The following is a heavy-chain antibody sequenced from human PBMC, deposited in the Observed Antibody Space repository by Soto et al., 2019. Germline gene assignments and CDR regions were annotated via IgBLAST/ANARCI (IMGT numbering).Heavy chain of an antibody. CDR2: TYYRSKWYS. CDR3: ARGSYYSGWV. J-gene: IGHJ4*02. Sequence: PSQTLSLTCAISGDSVSSTSTAWSWTRQSPSRGLEWLGRTYYRSKWYSDYAVSVKSRITINPDTSKNQFSLQLNSVTPDDTAVYYCARGSYYSGWVWGQGTLVTVSS. D-gene: IGHD6-19*01. CDR1: GDSVSSTSTA. V-gene: IGHV6-1*01.